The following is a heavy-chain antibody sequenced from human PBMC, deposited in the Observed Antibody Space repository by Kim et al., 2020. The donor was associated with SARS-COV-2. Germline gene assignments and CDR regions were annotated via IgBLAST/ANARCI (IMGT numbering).Heavy chain of an antibody. CDR3: AKARGYANNYWYFDF. CDR2: ISGVAGRRT. D-gene: IGHD5-12*01. J-gene: IGHJ2*01. V-gene: IGHV3-23*01. CDR1: GFTFSSYA. Sequence: GGSLRLSCAASGFTFSSYAMNWVRQAPGKGLEWVSTISGVAGRRTYYADSVKGRFTISRDNSKNTLYLQMNGLRADGTAVYYCAKARGYANNYWYFDFWGGGTLVTVSS.